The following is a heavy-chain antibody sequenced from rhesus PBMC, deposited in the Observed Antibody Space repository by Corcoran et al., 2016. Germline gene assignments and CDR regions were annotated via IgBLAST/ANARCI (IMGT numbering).Heavy chain of an antibody. V-gene: IGHV3-136*01. D-gene: IGHD3-3*01. CDR3: TRTPVGSFDY. J-gene: IGHJ4*01. CDR2: ISYTGKTR. Sequence: EVQLVESGGGLVQPGGSLRLSCAASGFTFSSYDMSWVRQAPGKGLEWVSYISYTGKTRYYADSVKGRFTISRGNAKNSLSLQMSSLRAEDTAVYYCTRTPVGSFDYWGQGVLVTVSS. CDR1: GFTFSSYD.